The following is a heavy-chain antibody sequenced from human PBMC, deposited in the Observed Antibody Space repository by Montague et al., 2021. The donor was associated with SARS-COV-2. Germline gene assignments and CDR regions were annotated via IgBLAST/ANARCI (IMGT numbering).Heavy chain of an antibody. CDR1: GFSLRTSGVG. J-gene: IGHJ4*02. CDR3: VHSYADYLFDY. Sequence: PALVKLTQTLTLTSSFSGFSLRTSGVGVGWIRQPPGKALEWLAVIYWDDDKRYSPSLKSRLTITKDTSKNQVVLTMTNMDPVGTATYYCVHSYADYLFDYWGQGTLVSVSS. D-gene: IGHD4-17*01. CDR2: IYWDDDK. V-gene: IGHV2-5*02.